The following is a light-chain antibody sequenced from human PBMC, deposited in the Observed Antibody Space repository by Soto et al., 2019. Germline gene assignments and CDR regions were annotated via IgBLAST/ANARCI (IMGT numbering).Light chain of an antibody. CDR1: QSVSSNY. J-gene: IGKJ2*01. V-gene: IGKV3-20*01. Sequence: EIVLTQSPGTLSLSPGERATLSCRASQSVSSNYLAWYQQKPGQAPRLLIYGASRGAAGIPDRFIGSGSGTDFTLTINRLEPEDFAVYFRQQYGRSPMFTFGQGTKLEIK. CDR3: QQYGRSPMFT. CDR2: GAS.